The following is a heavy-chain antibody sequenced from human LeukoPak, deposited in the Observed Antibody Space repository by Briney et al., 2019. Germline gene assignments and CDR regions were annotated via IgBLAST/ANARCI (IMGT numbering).Heavy chain of an antibody. D-gene: IGHD5-12*01. CDR2: IIPIFGTA. CDR1: GGTFSSYA. J-gene: IGHJ4*02. CDR3: TSYSGYDSRLFDY. V-gene: IGHV1-69*05. Sequence: GSSVKVSCKASGGTFSSYAISWVRQAPGQGLEWMGGIIPIFGTANYAQKFQGRVTITTDESTSTAYMELSSLRSEDTAVYYCTSYSGYDSRLFDYWGQGTLVTVSS.